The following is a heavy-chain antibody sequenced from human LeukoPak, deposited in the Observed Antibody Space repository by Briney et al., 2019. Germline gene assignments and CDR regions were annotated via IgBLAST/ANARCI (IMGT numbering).Heavy chain of an antibody. CDR1: GYTFIGYY. Sequence: ASVKVSCKASGYTFIGYYMHSVRQTPGQGLEWMGWINPNSGGTNYAQKFQGRVTMTRDTSISTAYMELSRLRCDDTAGYYCAWLWSLAPFDYWGQGTLVTVSS. J-gene: IGHJ4*02. CDR2: INPNSGGT. V-gene: IGHV1-2*02. D-gene: IGHD5-18*01. CDR3: AWLWSLAPFDY.